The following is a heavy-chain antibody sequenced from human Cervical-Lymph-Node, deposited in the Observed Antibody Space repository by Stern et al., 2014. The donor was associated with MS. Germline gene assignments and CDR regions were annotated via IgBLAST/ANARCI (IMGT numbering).Heavy chain of an antibody. CDR1: GDSFTANW. J-gene: IGHJ4*02. D-gene: IGHD4-17*01. Sequence: VQLMQSGAEVKKPGESLKISCKGSGDSFTANWIAWVRQMPGKGLEGMGIIYPGDSDTRYSPSFQGKVTISADKSISTAYLQWSSLKASDTAMYYCARDYGDYAFDYWGQGTLVTVSS. CDR2: IYPGDSDT. CDR3: ARDYGDYAFDY. V-gene: IGHV5-51*01.